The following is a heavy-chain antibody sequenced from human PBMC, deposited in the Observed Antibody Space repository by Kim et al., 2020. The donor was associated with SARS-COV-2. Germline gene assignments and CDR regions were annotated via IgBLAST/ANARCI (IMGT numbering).Heavy chain of an antibody. J-gene: IGHJ4*02. D-gene: IGHD6-13*01. V-gene: IGHV3-74*01. CDR3: AREDVGQQLVRGPVDY. Sequence: GKGRFTISRDNATNTLYQQMNSLRAEDTAVYYCAREDVGQQLVRGPVDYWGQGTLVTVSS.